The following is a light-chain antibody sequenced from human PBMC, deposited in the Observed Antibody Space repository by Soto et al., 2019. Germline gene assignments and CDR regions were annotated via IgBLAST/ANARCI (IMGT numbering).Light chain of an antibody. CDR3: QSYDSSLTGAVV. Sequence: QSVLTQPASVSGAPGQRVTISCTGSSSNIGAGYDVHWYQQLPGTAPKLLINGNPNAPSGVPERFSGSRSGTSASLAITGLQAEDEADYYCQSYDSSLTGAVVFGGGTKLTVL. CDR2: GNP. J-gene: IGLJ2*01. V-gene: IGLV1-40*01. CDR1: SSNIGAGYD.